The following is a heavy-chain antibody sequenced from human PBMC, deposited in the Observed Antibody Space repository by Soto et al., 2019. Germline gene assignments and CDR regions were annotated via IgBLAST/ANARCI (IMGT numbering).Heavy chain of an antibody. CDR1: GYRFTNYW. J-gene: IGHJ4*02. Sequence: EVQLVQSGAEVKKPGESLKISCKGSGYRFTNYWIGWVRQMPGKGLEWMGIIYPGDSDTRYSPSFQGQVTISADKSINTASLQWSSLKASDTAMYYCARDYCSGTPCYEFDYWGQGTQVTVSS. V-gene: IGHV5-51*01. CDR3: ARDYCSGTPCYEFDY. D-gene: IGHD2-2*01. CDR2: IYPGDSDT.